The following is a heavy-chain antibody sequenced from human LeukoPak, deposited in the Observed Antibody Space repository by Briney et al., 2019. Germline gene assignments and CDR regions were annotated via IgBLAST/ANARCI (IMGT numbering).Heavy chain of an antibody. D-gene: IGHD4-17*01. V-gene: IGHV4-34*01. CDR1: GGSFSGYY. CDR3: ARGTMTTVTYYFDY. J-gene: IGHJ4*02. Sequence: SETRSLTCAVYGGSFSGYYWSWIRQPPGMGLEWIGEINHSGSTNYNPSLKSRVTISVDTSKNQFSLKLSSVTAADTAVYYCARGTMTTVTYYFDYWGQGTLVTVSS. CDR2: INHSGST.